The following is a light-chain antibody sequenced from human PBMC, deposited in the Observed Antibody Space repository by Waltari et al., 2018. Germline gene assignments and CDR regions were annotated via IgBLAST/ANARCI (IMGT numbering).Light chain of an antibody. CDR2: WAS. V-gene: IGKV4-1*01. Sequence: DIVMTQSPDSLAVSLGERATINCKSSQTVLSTSNNNNYLAWYQKKPGQPPRVLVYWASTRASVVPDRFSGRGSGTDFTLTISSLHAEDVAVYYCQQYYDTPITFGQGTRLEIK. CDR3: QQYYDTPIT. CDR1: QTVLSTSNNNNY. J-gene: IGKJ5*01.